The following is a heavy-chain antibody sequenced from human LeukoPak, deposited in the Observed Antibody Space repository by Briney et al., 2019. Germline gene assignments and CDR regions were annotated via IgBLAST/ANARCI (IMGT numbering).Heavy chain of an antibody. CDR2: ISYSGST. CDR3: AMRPTVTALFDY. CDR1: GGSISSYY. Sequence: SETLSLTCTVSGGSISSYYWSWLRQPPGKGLEWIGSISYSGSTNYNPSLKSRVTISVDTSKNQFSLKLSSVTAADTAVYYCAMRPTVTALFDYWGQGTLPTVSS. J-gene: IGHJ4*02. V-gene: IGHV4-59*01. D-gene: IGHD4-17*01.